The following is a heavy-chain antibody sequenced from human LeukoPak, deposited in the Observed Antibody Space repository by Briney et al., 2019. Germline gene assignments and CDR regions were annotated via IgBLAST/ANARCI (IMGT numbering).Heavy chain of an antibody. V-gene: IGHV3-7*01. J-gene: IGHJ4*02. CDR2: IDPDGTWT. CDR1: GFSFSHYS. D-gene: IGHD4-17*01. Sequence: GGSLRLSCAASGFSFSHYSMSWVRQGPGKGLDWVATIDPDGTWTAYVDSVKGRFTISRDNVLNSLHLQMDSLRADDTAVYYCARLFDRVTTYDYWGQGTQVTVSS. CDR3: ARLFDRVTTYDY.